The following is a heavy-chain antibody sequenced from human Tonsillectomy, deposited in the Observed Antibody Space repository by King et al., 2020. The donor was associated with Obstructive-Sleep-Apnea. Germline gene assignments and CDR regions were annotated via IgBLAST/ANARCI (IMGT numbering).Heavy chain of an antibody. V-gene: IGHV3-23*04. CDR1: GFTFSSYA. J-gene: IGHJ4*02. Sequence: VQLVESGGGLVQPGGSLRLSCAASGFTFSSYAMSWVRQAPGKGLEWVSSISGSGGTTYYADSVKGRFTISTDNSKNTLYLQMNSLRAEDTAVYYCAKELGIAVAGTWAFDYWGQGTLVTVSS. CDR3: AKELGIAVAGTWAFDY. D-gene: IGHD6-19*01. CDR2: ISGSGGTT.